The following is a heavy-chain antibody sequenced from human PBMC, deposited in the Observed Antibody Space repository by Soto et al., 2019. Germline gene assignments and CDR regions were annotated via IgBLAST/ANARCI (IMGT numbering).Heavy chain of an antibody. CDR2: IHSGGST. D-gene: IGHD3-9*01. CDR3: ARSYDTLTGYYRY. Sequence: QVQLQESGPGLVKPSETLSLTCSVSGGSMSNYFWSWIRQPPGKGLEWIGYIHSGGSTNYNPSLKSPVTMSLDTSRYQLSLELSSVTAADTAVYYCARSYDTLTGYYRYGGQGALVTVSS. J-gene: IGHJ4*02. CDR1: GGSMSNYF. V-gene: IGHV4-59*08.